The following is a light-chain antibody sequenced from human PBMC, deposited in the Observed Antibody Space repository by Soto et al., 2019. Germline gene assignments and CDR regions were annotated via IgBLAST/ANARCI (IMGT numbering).Light chain of an antibody. J-gene: IGLJ1*01. Sequence: QSALTQPASVSGSPGRTITISCTGSISDFGGYNYVSWYQHHSGKAPKLVIYDVSNRPSGVSNRFSGSKSGNTASLTISGLQAEDEGHYYCSSYTGSRTRVFGTGTKVTVL. CDR1: ISDFGGYNY. V-gene: IGLV2-14*01. CDR2: DVS. CDR3: SSYTGSRTRV.